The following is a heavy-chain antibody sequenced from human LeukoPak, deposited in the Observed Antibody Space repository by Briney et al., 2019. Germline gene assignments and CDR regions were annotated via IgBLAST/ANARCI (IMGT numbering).Heavy chain of an antibody. J-gene: IGHJ1*01. CDR3: AKPDYDFWSGYGLQH. CDR2: ISGIGGST. V-gene: IGHV3-23*01. D-gene: IGHD3-3*01. Sequence: GGSLRLSCAASGFTFSSYAMSWVRQAPGKGLEWVSAISGIGGSTYYADSVKGRFTISRDNSKNTLYLQMNSLRAEDTAVYYCAKPDYDFWSGYGLQHWGQGTLVTVSS. CDR1: GFTFSSYA.